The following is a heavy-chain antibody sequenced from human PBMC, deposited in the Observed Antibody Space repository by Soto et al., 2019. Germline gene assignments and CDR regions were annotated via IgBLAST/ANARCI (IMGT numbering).Heavy chain of an antibody. D-gene: IGHD6-19*01. V-gene: IGHV1-3*01. CDR2: INAGDGNT. Sequence: ASVKVSCKASGYTFTNYGVHWVRQAPGQSLEWMGWINAGDGNTKYSRNFQGRVTIARATSASTAYMELSSLRSEDTAVYYCVRDGAVAGNINFDFWGQGTLVT. CDR1: GYTFTNYG. J-gene: IGHJ4*02. CDR3: VRDGAVAGNINFDF.